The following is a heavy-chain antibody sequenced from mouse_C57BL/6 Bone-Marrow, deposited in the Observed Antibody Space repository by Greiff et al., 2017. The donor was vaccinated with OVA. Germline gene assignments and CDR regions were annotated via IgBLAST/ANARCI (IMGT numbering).Heavy chain of an antibody. CDR1: GFTFSDYY. CDR2: INYDGSST. J-gene: IGHJ4*01. Sequence: EVMLVESEGGLVQPGSSMKLSCTASGFTFSDYYMAWVRQVPEKGLEWVANINYDGSSTYYLDSLKSRFIISRDNAKNILYLQMSSLKSEDTATYYCARDYYYGSSYGAMDYWGQGTSVTGSS. V-gene: IGHV5-16*01. CDR3: ARDYYYGSSYGAMDY. D-gene: IGHD1-1*01.